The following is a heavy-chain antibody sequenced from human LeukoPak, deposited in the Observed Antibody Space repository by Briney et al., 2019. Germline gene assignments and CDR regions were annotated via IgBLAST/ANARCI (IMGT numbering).Heavy chain of an antibody. D-gene: IGHD3-10*01. V-gene: IGHV3-23*01. CDR2: INGRGGST. CDR1: GFTFSNYA. Sequence: PGGSLRLSCAASGFTFSNYAMSWVRQAPGKGLEWVSSINGRGGSTYYADSVKGRFTISRDNSKNTLYLQMNSLRAEDTAVYYCAKVWFGESNAFDIWGQGTMVTVSS. J-gene: IGHJ3*02. CDR3: AKVWFGESNAFDI.